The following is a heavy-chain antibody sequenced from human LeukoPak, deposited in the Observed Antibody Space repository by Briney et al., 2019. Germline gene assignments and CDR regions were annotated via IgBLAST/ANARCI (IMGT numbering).Heavy chain of an antibody. J-gene: IGHJ6*04. D-gene: IGHD2-2*01. CDR1: GGSFSGYY. Sequence: SETLSLTCAVYGGSFSGYYWSWIRQPPGKGLEWIGEINHSGSTNYNPSLKSRVTISVDTSKNQFSLKLSSVTAADTAVYYCARAAPRVVVPADTDYYYGMDVWGKGTTVTVSS. CDR3: ARAAPRVVVPADTDYYYGMDV. CDR2: INHSGST. V-gene: IGHV4-34*01.